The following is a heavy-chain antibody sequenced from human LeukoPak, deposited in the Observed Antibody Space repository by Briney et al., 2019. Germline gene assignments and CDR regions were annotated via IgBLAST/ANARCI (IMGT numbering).Heavy chain of an antibody. J-gene: IGHJ4*02. CDR2: INHSGSI. V-gene: IGHV4-34*01. D-gene: IGHD5-18*01. Sequence: PSETLSLTCAVYGGSFSGYYWSWIRQPPGKGLEWIGEINHSGSINYNPSLKSRVTISVDTSKNQFSLKLSSVTAADTAVYYCARFTISGYSPNFDYWGQGTLVTVSS. CDR3: ARFTISGYSPNFDY. CDR1: GGSFSGYY.